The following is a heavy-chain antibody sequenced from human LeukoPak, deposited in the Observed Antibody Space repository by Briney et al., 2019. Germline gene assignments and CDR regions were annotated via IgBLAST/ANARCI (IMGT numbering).Heavy chain of an antibody. V-gene: IGHV4-59*01. Sequence: SETLSLTCTVSGGSISSYYWTWIRQPPGKGLEWTGDIYDSGSTRYNTSLESRVTISVDTSKNQFSLKLSSVTAADTAVYYCAKGGSTNFYYGDVWGQGTTVTVSS. J-gene: IGHJ6*02. D-gene: IGHD2/OR15-2a*01. CDR2: IYDSGST. CDR3: AKGGSTNFYYGDV. CDR1: GGSISSYY.